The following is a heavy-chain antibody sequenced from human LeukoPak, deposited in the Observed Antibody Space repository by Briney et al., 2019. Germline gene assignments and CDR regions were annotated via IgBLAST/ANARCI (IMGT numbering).Heavy chain of an antibody. CDR3: AKDYPSPIVLGAFDI. Sequence: GGSLRLSCAASGFTVSSNYMSWVRQAPGKGLEWVSVIYSGGSTYYADSVKGRFTISRDNSKSTLYLQMNSLRAEDTAVYYCAKDYPSPIVLGAFDIWGQGTMVTVSS. V-gene: IGHV3-53*01. CDR1: GFTVSSNY. J-gene: IGHJ3*02. D-gene: IGHD2-8*01. CDR2: IYSGGST.